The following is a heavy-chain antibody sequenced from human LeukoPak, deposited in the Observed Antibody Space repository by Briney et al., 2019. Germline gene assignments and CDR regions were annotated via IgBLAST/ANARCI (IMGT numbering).Heavy chain of an antibody. CDR3: ARREMATTHFDY. CDR2: IYPGDSDT. CDR1: GYIFSNYW. V-gene: IGHV5-51*01. Sequence: GESLKISCKASGYIFSNYWIVWVRQMPGKGLEWMGIIYPGDSDTRYSPSFQGQVTISADKPINIAYLQWSSLKASDTAMYYCARREMATTHFDYWGQGTLVTVSS. J-gene: IGHJ4*02. D-gene: IGHD5-24*01.